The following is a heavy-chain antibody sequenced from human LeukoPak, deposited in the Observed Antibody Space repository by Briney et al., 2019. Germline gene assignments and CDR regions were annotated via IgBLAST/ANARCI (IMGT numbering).Heavy chain of an antibody. CDR2: ISSRGSTF. CDR3: ARDRSGYCSSTSCYQVQMDV. CDR1: GFTFSSYE. J-gene: IGHJ6*04. D-gene: IGHD2-2*01. Sequence: PGGSLRLSCAASGFTFSSYEFNWVRQAPGKRLEWVSYISSRGSTFYYADSVKGRFTISRDNAKNSLYLQMNSPRVEDTAVYYCARDRSGYCSSTSCYQVQMDVWGKGTTVTVSS. V-gene: IGHV3-48*03.